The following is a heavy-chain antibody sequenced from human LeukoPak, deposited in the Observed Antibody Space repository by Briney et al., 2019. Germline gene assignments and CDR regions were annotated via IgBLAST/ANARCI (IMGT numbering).Heavy chain of an antibody. Sequence: RGSLRLSCAASGFTFSSYAMSWVRQAPGKGLEWVSAISGSAGSTYYADSVKGRFTISRDNSKNTLYLQMNSLRAEDTAVYYCAKGSIADYDFWSGYYTHYFDYWGQGTLVTVSS. CDR1: GFTFSSYA. D-gene: IGHD3-3*01. J-gene: IGHJ4*02. CDR2: ISGSAGST. V-gene: IGHV3-23*01. CDR3: AKGSIADYDFWSGYYTHYFDY.